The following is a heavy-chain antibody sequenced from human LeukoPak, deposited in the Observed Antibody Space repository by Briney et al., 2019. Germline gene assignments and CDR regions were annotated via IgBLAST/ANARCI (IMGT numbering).Heavy chain of an antibody. D-gene: IGHD3-3*01. J-gene: IGHJ4*02. V-gene: IGHV4-31*03. CDR3: ARAGYDFWSGYYTKPAPFDN. Sequence: SETLSLTCTVSGGSISSGGYYWNWIRQHPGKGLEWIGYIYYSGSTYYNPSLKSRVTISVDTSKNQFSLKLSSVTAADMAVYYCARAGYDFWSGYYTKPAPFDNWGQGTLVTVSS. CDR2: IYYSGST. CDR1: GGSISSGGYY.